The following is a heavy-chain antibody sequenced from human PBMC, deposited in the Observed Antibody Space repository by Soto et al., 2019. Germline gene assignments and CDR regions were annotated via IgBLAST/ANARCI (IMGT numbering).Heavy chain of an antibody. CDR2: ILVGGNT. V-gene: IGHV3-23*01. CDR3: AKATATGGGAFDI. D-gene: IGHD2-8*02. CDR1: GFTCSSYD. J-gene: IGHJ3*02. Sequence: GGSLRLSCAASGFTCSSYDMSGGRQAPGKGLEWVSTILVGGNTYYADSVKGRFTISRDNSKNTLYLQMNSLTAGDTAVYYCAKATATGGGAFDICGQGTMVTVSS.